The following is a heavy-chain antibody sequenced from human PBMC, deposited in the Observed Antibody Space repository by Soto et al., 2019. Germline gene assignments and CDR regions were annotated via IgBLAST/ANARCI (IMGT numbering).Heavy chain of an antibody. Sequence: SESMELGCTVCGDCVWSRVYDGGWISQPPGKGLEWIGSIYYSGSTYYNPSLKSRVTISVDTSKNQFSLKLSSVTAADTAVYYCARHPPAPQRSIAARQDYWGQGTLVTGSS. CDR1: GDCVWSRVYD. J-gene: IGHJ4*02. CDR2: IYYSGST. D-gene: IGHD6-6*01. V-gene: IGHV4-39*01. CDR3: ARHPPAPQRSIAARQDY.